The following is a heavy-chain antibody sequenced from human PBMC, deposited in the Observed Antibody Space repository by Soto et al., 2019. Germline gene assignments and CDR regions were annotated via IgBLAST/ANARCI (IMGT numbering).Heavy chain of an antibody. CDR1: GDTFTDYY. D-gene: IGHD2-21*02. CDR3: ARGGHVVVVTAALDY. CDR2: VNPSGGHT. Sequence: QVQLMQSGAEVKKPGASVKVSCKASGDTFTDYYIHWVRQAPGQGLEWMGTVNPSGGHTTYAQQFLGRVTXTXXXSXXTHYMELTSLTSDDTAIYYCARGGHVVVVTAALDYWGQGTLVTVSS. V-gene: IGHV1-46*01. J-gene: IGHJ4*02.